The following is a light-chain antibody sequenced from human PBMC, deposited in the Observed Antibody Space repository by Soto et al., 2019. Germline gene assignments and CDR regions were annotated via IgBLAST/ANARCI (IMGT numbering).Light chain of an antibody. V-gene: IGKV1-33*01. J-gene: IGKJ2*01. Sequence: DIQMTQSPSSLSASVGDRVTITCQASQDISNYLNWYQQKPGQAPKLLIYGASNLETGVPSRFSGSGSGTEFTLTISSLQPDDFATYYCQQYNSYPYTFGQGTKVDIK. CDR2: GAS. CDR3: QQYNSYPYT. CDR1: QDISNY.